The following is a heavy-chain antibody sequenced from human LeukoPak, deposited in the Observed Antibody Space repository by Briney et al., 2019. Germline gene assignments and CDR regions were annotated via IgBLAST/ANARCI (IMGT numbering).Heavy chain of an antibody. V-gene: IGHV3-21*01. CDR1: GFTSSSYS. Sequence: GRSLRLSCAASGFTSSSYSMNWVRQAPGKGLEWVSSISSSSSYIYYADSVKGRFTISRDNAKNSLYLQMNSLRAEDTAVYYCASLTEYYYGSGTTGPWGQGTLVTVSS. CDR2: ISSSSSYI. D-gene: IGHD3-10*01. CDR3: ASLTEYYYGSGTTGP. J-gene: IGHJ5*02.